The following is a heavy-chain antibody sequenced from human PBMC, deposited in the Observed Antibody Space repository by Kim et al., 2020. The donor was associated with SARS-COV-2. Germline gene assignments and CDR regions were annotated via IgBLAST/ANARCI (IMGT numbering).Heavy chain of an antibody. V-gene: IGHV4-4*09. D-gene: IGHD2-15*01. Sequence: GSTNYTPSLKSRITISVDTSKNQFSRKLSSVTAADTAVYYCARLGGDFDYWGQGTLVTVSS. CDR3: ARLGGDFDY. J-gene: IGHJ4*02. CDR2: GST.